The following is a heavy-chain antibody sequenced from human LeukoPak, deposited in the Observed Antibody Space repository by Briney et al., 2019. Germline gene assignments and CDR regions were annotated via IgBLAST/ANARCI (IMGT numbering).Heavy chain of an antibody. CDR2: INHSGST. D-gene: IGHD3-10*01. CDR1: GGSFSGYY. J-gene: IGHJ4*02. V-gene: IGHV4-34*01. CDR3: ARTPYYYGPGRRKYYFDY. Sequence: SETLSLTCAVYGGSFSGYYWSWIRQPPGKGLEWIGEINHSGSTNYNPSLKSRVTISVDTSKNQFSLKLSSVTAADTAVYYCARTPYYYGPGRRKYYFDYWGQGTLVTVSS.